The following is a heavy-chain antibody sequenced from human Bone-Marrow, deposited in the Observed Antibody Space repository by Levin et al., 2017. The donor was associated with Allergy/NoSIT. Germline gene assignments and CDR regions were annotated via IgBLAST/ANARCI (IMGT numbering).Heavy chain of an antibody. CDR3: AREDTSVAYSSCMDV. Sequence: PGGSLRLSCAASGFTFSRSWMHWVRQVPGKGLMWVSRINGDGSSISYAGSVKGRFTISRDNAKNTIYLQLNSLRADDTAVYYCAREDTSVAYSSCMDVWGQGTTVTVSS. CDR2: INGDGSSI. D-gene: IGHD3-16*01. V-gene: IGHV3-74*01. CDR1: GFTFSRSW. J-gene: IGHJ6*02.